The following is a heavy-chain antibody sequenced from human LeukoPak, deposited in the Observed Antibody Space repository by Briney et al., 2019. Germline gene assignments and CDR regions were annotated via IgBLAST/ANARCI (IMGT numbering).Heavy chain of an antibody. CDR1: GGSISSYY. J-gene: IGHJ4*02. CDR2: IYYCGST. D-gene: IGHD5-24*01. V-gene: IGHV4-59*01. CDR3: AREKSRDGYNTFDY. Sequence: SETLSLTCTVSGGSISSYYWSWIRQPPGKGLEWIGYIYYCGSTNYNPSLKSRVTISVDTSKNQFSLKLSSVTAADTAVYYCAREKSRDGYNTFDYWGQGTQVTVSS.